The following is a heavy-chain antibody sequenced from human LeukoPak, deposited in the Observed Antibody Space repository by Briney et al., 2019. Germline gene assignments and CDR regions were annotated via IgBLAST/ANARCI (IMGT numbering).Heavy chain of an antibody. D-gene: IGHD2-15*01. Sequence: GGSLRLPCAASGFSFRSYWMSWVRQAPGKGLEWGANIKQDGSAKYYVDSVTCRFTISRDSAKNSLYLQMNSLRAEDTAVYYCARLSWLSTNDFDYWGQGTLVTVSS. CDR3: ARLSWLSTNDFDY. CDR1: GFSFRSYW. CDR2: IKQDGSAK. V-gene: IGHV3-7*01. J-gene: IGHJ4*02.